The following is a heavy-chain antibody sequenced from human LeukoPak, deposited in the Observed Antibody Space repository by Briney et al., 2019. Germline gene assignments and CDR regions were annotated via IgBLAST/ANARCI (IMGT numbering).Heavy chain of an antibody. Sequence: ASVKVSCKTSGYSFTGYFMHWVRQAPGQGLEWMGWINPNSGDTKYAQKFQGRVTMTRDTSINTAYMELRRLTSDDTAVYYCARVPSMVRGVVNYGMDVWGQGTTVPVSS. CDR3: ARVPSMVRGVVNYGMDV. V-gene: IGHV1-2*02. J-gene: IGHJ6*02. CDR1: GYSFTGYF. D-gene: IGHD3-10*01. CDR2: INPNSGDT.